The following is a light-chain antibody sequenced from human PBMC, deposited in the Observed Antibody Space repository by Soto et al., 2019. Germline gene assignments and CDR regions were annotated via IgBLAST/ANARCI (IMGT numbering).Light chain of an antibody. CDR1: SSNIGAGYD. V-gene: IGLV1-40*01. Sequence: QSVLTQPPSVSGAPGQRVTISCTGSSSNIGAGYDVHWYQQVSGTAPKLLIYGNSNRPSGVPDRFSDSKSGTSASLAITGLQAEDEADYYCQSYDSSLRYVFGTETKVTVL. CDR2: GNS. CDR3: QSYDSSLRYV. J-gene: IGLJ1*01.